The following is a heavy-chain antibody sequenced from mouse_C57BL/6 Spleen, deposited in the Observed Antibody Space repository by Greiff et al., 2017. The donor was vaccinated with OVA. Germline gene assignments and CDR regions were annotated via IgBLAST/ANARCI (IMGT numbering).Heavy chain of an antibody. V-gene: IGHV1-55*01. CDR3: ARGGYPPYAMDY. CDR2: IYPGSGST. D-gene: IGHD2-2*01. J-gene: IGHJ4*01. CDR1: GYTFTSYW. Sequence: VQLQQPGAELVKPGASVKMSCKASGYTFTSYWLTWVKQRPGQGLEWIGDIYPGSGSTNYNEKFKSKATLTVDTSSSTAYMQLSSLTSEDSAVYDGARGGYPPYAMDYWGQGTTVTVSS.